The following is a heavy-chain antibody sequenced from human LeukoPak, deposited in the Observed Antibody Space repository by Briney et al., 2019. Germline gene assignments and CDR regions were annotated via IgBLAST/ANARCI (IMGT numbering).Heavy chain of an antibody. D-gene: IGHD3-22*01. V-gene: IGHV4-61*02. Sequence: TSETLSLTCTVSGDSISSGDYYWSWIRQPAGKGLEWIGRISSSGSTNYNPSLKSRVTISVDTSKNQFSLKLSSVTAADTVVYFCARGPYSYDSSGAFDIWGQGTMVTVSS. CDR3: ARGPYSYDSSGAFDI. CDR1: GDSISSGDYY. CDR2: ISSSGST. J-gene: IGHJ3*02.